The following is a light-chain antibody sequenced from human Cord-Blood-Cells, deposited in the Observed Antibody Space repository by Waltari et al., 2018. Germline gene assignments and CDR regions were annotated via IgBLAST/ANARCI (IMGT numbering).Light chain of an antibody. CDR3: QQYGSSPWT. CDR1: QSVSSSY. J-gene: IGKJ1*01. V-gene: IGKV3-20*01. CDR2: GAS. Sequence: EIVLTQSPGTLSWSPGERATLSCRASQSVSSSYLAWYQHKPGQAPRLLIYGASSRATGIPDRCSGSGSGTDFTLTISRLEPEDFAVYYCQQYGSSPWTFGQGTKVEIK.